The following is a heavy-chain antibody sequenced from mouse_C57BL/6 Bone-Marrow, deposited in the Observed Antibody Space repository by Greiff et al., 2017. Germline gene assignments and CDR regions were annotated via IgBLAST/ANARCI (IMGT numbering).Heavy chain of an antibody. CDR1: GYTFTDYY. Sequence: EVNLVESGPELVKPGASVKISCKAPGYTFTDYYMNWVKQSHGTSLEWFGDFTTNIGGTSYNQKFKGKVTLTVDKSSSSAYMGLRSLTSEDSAVYYCARDYYGTDWYFDVWGTGTTVTVSS. J-gene: IGHJ1*03. D-gene: IGHD1-1*01. CDR2: FTTNIGGT. CDR3: ARDYYGTDWYFDV. V-gene: IGHV1-26*01.